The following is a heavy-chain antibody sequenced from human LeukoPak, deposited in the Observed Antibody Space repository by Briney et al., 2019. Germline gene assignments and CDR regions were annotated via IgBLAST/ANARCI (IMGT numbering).Heavy chain of an antibody. V-gene: IGHV3-74*01. CDR3: ARDQLGDGDYVFDF. Sequence: GGSLRFSCAASGFTFSNYWMHWVRQAPGKGLVWVSRINSGGSGTTYADSVKGRFTISRDNAKNTLYLEMNSLRAEDTAVYYCARDQLGDGDYVFDFWGQGNLVTVSS. CDR1: GFTFSNYW. CDR2: INSGGSGT. D-gene: IGHD4-17*01. J-gene: IGHJ4*02.